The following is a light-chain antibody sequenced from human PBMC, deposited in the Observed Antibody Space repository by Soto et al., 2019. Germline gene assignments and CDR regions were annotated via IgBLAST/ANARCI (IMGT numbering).Light chain of an antibody. J-gene: IGKJ4*01. CDR2: PAS. CDR3: LQANNFPVT. Sequence: DIQMTQSPSFVSASIGDRVTITCRASQGIGSWLAWYQQVPGRAPRLLIFPASPFQSGVSSRFRGSGSGTEFTLTITSLQPEDVAPYFCLQANNFPVTFGEGTKLE. CDR1: QGIGSW. V-gene: IGKV1-12*01.